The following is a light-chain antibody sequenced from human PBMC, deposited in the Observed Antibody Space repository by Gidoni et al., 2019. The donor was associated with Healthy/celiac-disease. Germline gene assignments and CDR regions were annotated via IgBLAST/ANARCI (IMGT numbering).Light chain of an antibody. Sequence: ELVMTQSPATLSVSPGERATLSCRASQSVSSNLDWYQQKPVQAPRLLIYGASTRATGIPARFSGSGSGTEFTLTISSLQSEDFAVYYCQQYNNWPRTFGQGTKVEIK. CDR1: QSVSSN. J-gene: IGKJ1*01. CDR3: QQYNNWPRT. V-gene: IGKV3-15*01. CDR2: GAS.